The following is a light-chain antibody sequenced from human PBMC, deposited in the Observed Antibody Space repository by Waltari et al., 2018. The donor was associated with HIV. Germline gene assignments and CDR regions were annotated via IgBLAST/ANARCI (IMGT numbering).Light chain of an antibody. Sequence: SYELTQPPSLSVSPGQTATITCSGYKLGEKFVSWYQQKPGQSPFLVIFQDTKRPSGIPERFSASTSGNTATLTIRGTQAMDEADYYCQALDSNTVVFGGGTYLAVL. CDR3: QALDSNTVV. J-gene: IGLJ3*02. V-gene: IGLV3-1*01. CDR2: QDT. CDR1: KLGEKF.